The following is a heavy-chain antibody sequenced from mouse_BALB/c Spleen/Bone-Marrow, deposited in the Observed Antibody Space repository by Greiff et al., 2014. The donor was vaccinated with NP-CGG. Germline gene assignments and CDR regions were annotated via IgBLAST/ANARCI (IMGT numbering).Heavy chain of an antibody. Sequence: DVQLQESGTVLARPGAAVKMSCKASGYTISNYWMHWVKQRPGQGLEWIGTIYPGNSDTTYNQKFKGKAKLTAVTSTSTAYMELSSLTNEDSAVYYCTTLARSDLDYWGQGTTLTVSS. J-gene: IGHJ2*01. CDR3: TTLARSDLDY. CDR2: IYPGNSDT. D-gene: IGHD3-1*01. CDR1: GYTISNYW. V-gene: IGHV1-5*01.